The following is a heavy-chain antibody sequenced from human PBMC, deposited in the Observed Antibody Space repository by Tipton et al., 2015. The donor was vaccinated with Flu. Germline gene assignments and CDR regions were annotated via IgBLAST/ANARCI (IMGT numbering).Heavy chain of an antibody. V-gene: IGHV4-39*01. J-gene: IGHJ5*02. CDR2: IYYSGST. CDR1: GGSISSSSYY. D-gene: IGHD1-26*01. CDR3: ARGSESIVGATGGWFDP. Sequence: TLSLTCTVSGGSISSSSYYWGWIRQPPGKGLEWIGSIYYSGSTYYNPSLKSRVTISVDTSKNQFSLKLSSVTAADTAVYYCARGSESIVGATGGWFDPWGQGTLVTVSS.